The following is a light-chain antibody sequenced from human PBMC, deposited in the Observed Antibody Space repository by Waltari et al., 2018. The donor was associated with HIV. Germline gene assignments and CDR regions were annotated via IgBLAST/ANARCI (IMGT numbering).Light chain of an antibody. J-gene: IGLJ2*01. Sequence: ELTQPPSRSVYPGQPASITCPGDKLGDKYVCWYQQRPGQSPVMVIYQDSERPSGVPERFSGSNSGNTATLTISGTQPLDEADYYCQVWDNNTAVFGGGTKLTVL. CDR2: QDS. CDR3: QVWDNNTAV. V-gene: IGLV3-1*01. CDR1: KLGDKY.